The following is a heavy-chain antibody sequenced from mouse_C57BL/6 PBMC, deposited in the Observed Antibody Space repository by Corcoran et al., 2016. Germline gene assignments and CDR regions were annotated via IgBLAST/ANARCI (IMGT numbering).Heavy chain of an antibody. D-gene: IGHD1-1*01. Sequence: QVQLKQSGAELVRPGASVKLSCKASGYTFTDYYINWVKQRPGQGLEWIARMYPGSGNTYYNEKFKGKATLTAEKYSSTAYMQRSSLTSEDSAVYFCANYYGSSYCWGQGTTLTVSS. CDR3: ANYYGSSYC. V-gene: IGHV1-76*01. J-gene: IGHJ2*01. CDR2: MYPGSGNT. CDR1: GYTFTDYY.